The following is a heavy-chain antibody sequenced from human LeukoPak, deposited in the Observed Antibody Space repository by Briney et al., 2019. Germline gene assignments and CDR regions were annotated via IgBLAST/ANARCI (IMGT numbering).Heavy chain of an antibody. D-gene: IGHD6-19*01. Sequence: QTGGSLRLSCAASGFTFSSYGMHWVRQAPGKGLEWVAVISYDGSNKYYADSVKGRFTISRDNSKNTLYLQMNSLRAEDTAVYYCAAKVAGTRGYYYYYGMDVWGQGTTVTVSS. CDR2: ISYDGSNK. J-gene: IGHJ6*02. V-gene: IGHV3-30*03. CDR1: GFTFSSYG. CDR3: AAKVAGTRGYYYYYGMDV.